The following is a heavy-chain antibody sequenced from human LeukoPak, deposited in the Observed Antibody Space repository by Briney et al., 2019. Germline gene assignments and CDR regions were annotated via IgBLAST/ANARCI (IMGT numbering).Heavy chain of an antibody. V-gene: IGHV4-31*03. D-gene: IGHD3-3*01. CDR2: IYYSGST. Sequence: SETLSLTCTVSGGSISSGGYYWSWIRQHPGKGLEWIGYIYYSGSTYYNPSLRSRVTISVDTSKNQFSLKLSSVTAADTAVYYCARAPLITIFGVVILDAFDIWGQGTMVTVSS. J-gene: IGHJ3*02. CDR3: ARAPLITIFGVVILDAFDI. CDR1: GGSISSGGYY.